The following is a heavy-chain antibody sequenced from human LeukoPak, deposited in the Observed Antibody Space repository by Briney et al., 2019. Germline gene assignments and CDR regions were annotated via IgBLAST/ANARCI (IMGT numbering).Heavy chain of an antibody. Sequence: GGSLRLSCAASGFIFSNYAMHWVRQAPGKGLEWVTFIRYDGSNKYYAESVKGRFTISRDNSKNTLYVQMNSLRAEDTAVYYCAKAIHSSSSGVVDYWGQGTLVTVSS. V-gene: IGHV3-30*02. CDR1: GFIFSNYA. CDR2: IRYDGSNK. D-gene: IGHD6-6*01. CDR3: AKAIHSSSSGVVDY. J-gene: IGHJ4*02.